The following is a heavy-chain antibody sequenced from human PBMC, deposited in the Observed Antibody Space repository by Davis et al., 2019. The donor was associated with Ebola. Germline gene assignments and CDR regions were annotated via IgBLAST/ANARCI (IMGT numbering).Heavy chain of an antibody. J-gene: IGHJ4*02. CDR2: IKPDGSDT. D-gene: IGHD4-23*01. CDR1: GFTFSNLW. Sequence: GESLKISCAASGFTFSNLWMTWVRQAPGKGLEWVATIKPDGSDTNYVDSVKGRVTISRDNAKKSLYLQMNTLKAEDTGVYFCARTTVADYWGQGTLVTVSS. V-gene: IGHV3-7*01. CDR3: ARTTVADY.